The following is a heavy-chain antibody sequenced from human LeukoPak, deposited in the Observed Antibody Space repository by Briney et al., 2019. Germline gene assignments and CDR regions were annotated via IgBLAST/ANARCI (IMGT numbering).Heavy chain of an antibody. CDR2: INPNSGGT. D-gene: IGHD2-15*01. J-gene: IGHJ6*03. Sequence: ASVKVSCKTSGCTFISYYIHWVRQAPGQGLEWMGWINPNSGGTNYAQKFEGRVTMTRDTSIRTVYMEMRRLKFDDTAVYYCARDPGATTPYMDVWGKGTTVTISS. V-gene: IGHV1-2*02. CDR1: GCTFISYY. CDR3: ARDPGATTPYMDV.